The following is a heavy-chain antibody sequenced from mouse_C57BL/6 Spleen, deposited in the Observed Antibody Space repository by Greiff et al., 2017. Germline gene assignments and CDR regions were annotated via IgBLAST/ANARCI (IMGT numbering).Heavy chain of an antibody. CDR3: ARNWDGWYFDY. J-gene: IGHJ2*01. Sequence: EVQLQESGPGMVKPSQSLSLTCTVTGYSITSGYDWHWIRHFPGNKLEWMGYISYSGSTNYNPSLKSRISITHDTSKNHFFLKLNSVTTEDTATYYCARNWDGWYFDYWGQGTTLTVSS. D-gene: IGHD4-1*01. V-gene: IGHV3-1*01. CDR2: ISYSGST. CDR1: GYSITSGYD.